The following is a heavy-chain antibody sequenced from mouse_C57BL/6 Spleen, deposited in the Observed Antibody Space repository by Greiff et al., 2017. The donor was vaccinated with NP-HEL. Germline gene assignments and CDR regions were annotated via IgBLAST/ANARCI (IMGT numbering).Heavy chain of an antibody. V-gene: IGHV1-7*01. J-gene: IGHJ2*01. D-gene: IGHD1-1*01. CDR1: GYTFTSYW. Sequence: QVQLQQSGAELAKPGASVKLSCKASGYTFTSYWMHWVKQRPGQGLEWIGYINPSSGYTKYNQKFKDKATLTADKSSSTAYMQLSSLTYEDSAVYYCAITTVVARHYFDYWGQGTTLTVSS. CDR3: AITTVVARHYFDY. CDR2: INPSSGYT.